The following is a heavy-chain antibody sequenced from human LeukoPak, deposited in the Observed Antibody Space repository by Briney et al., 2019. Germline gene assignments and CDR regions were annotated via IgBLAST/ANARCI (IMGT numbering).Heavy chain of an antibody. Sequence: PGGSLRLSCAASGFTFSSYAMHWVRQAPGKGLEWVAVISYDGSNKYYADSVKGRFTISRDNSKNTLYLQMNSLRAEDTAVYYCAKGRPVATVTTYFDYWGQGTLVTVSS. CDR2: ISYDGSNK. CDR3: AKGRPVATVTTYFDY. CDR1: GFTFSSYA. V-gene: IGHV3-30*04. D-gene: IGHD4-17*01. J-gene: IGHJ4*02.